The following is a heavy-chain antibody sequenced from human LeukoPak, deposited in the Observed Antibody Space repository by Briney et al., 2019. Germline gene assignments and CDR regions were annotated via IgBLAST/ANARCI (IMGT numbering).Heavy chain of an antibody. CDR3: ARQGTYSSAIGMGY. J-gene: IGHJ4*02. CDR2: INPSGGST. Sequence: ASVTVSCKASGYTFNNHYMYWVRQAPGQGPEWMGVINPSGGSTSYAQKFQGRVTMTRDTSTRTVYMEVNSLRSEDTAVYYCARQGTYSSAIGMGYWGQGTLVTVSS. V-gene: IGHV1-46*02. D-gene: IGHD6-19*01. CDR1: GYTFNNHY.